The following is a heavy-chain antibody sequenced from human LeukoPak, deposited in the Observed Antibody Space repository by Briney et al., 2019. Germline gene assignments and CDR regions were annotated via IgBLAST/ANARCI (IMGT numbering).Heavy chain of an antibody. J-gene: IGHJ4*02. CDR1: GGSISNTNW. D-gene: IGHD5-18*01. CDR2: IYHTGTT. CDR3: ASGYSYPSPFDY. Sequence: PSETLSLTCAVSGGSISNTNWWNWVRQPPGKGLEWVGEIYHTGTTNYNPSFKSRVTISIDKSKNHFSLKLKSVTAADTALYYCASGYSYPSPFDYWGPGTLVTVSS. V-gene: IGHV4-4*02.